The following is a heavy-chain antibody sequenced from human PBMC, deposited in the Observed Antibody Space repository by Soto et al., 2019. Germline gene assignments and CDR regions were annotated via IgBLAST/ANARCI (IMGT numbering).Heavy chain of an antibody. CDR1: GYSFTSYG. D-gene: IGHD5-18*01. CDR3: GRCRTDSYAMDV. J-gene: IGHJ6*02. V-gene: IGHV1-18*01. CDR2: ISPYNGRT. Sequence: QVHLVQSGSDVEKPGASVKVSCKASGYSFTSYGIGWVRQVPGQGPEWMGWISPYNGRTNYAQSVKGRVVMTTDISTHTVYLELRSLRSDDSAIYYCGRCRTDSYAMDVRGQGTTVTVSS.